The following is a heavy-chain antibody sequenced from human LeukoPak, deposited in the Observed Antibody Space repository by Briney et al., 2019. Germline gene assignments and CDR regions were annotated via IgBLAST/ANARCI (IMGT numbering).Heavy chain of an antibody. V-gene: IGHV3-43D*03. D-gene: IGHD3-22*01. CDR2: ISWDGGST. CDR1: GFTFDDYA. CDR3: AKPGSDYYGSSGETYYYYYMDV. Sequence: GGSLRLFCAASGFTFDDYAMHWVRQAPGKGLEWVSLISWDGGSTYYADSVKGRFTISRDNSKNSLYLQMNSLRTEDTAVYYCAKPGSDYYGSSGETYYYYYMDVWGKGTTVTVSS. J-gene: IGHJ6*03.